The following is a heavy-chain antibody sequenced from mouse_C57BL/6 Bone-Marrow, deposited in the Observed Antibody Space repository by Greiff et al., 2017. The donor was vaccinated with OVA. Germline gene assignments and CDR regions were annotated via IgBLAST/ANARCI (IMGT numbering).Heavy chain of an antibody. V-gene: IGHV7-3*01. CDR1: GFTFTTYY. CDR3: ARYKGRVAVDYFDY. Sequence: EVKLMESGGGLVQPGDSLSLSCAASGFTFTTYYMSWVRQPPGKALEWLAFIRNKPNGSTTEYSASVKGRFTISRDNSQSILYLQMNALRAEDSATYYCARYKGRVAVDYFDYWGQGTALTVSS. J-gene: IGHJ2*01. D-gene: IGHD1-1*01. CDR2: IRNKPNGSTT.